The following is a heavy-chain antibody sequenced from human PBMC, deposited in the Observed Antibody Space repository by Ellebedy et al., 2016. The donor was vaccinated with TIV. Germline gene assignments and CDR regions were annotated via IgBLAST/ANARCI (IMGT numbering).Heavy chain of an antibody. CDR3: ASPRPDSSSSPDY. Sequence: GQSLKISCKASGYSLTTSLLNWLRQVPGKGLEWMARIDPLDSYPNYSPSFQGHVTISADRSISTAYLQWSSLKASDTAMYYCASPRPDSSSSPDYWGQGSLVTVSS. CDR1: GYSLTTSL. CDR2: IDPLDSYP. D-gene: IGHD6-19*01. V-gene: IGHV5-10-1*01. J-gene: IGHJ4*02.